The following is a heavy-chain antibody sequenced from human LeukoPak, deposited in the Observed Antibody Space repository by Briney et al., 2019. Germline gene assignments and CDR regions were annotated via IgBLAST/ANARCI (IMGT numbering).Heavy chain of an antibody. V-gene: IGHV3-66*01. CDR2: IYGGAST. CDR3: ARESYDILTGYYPYPYYYGMDV. J-gene: IGHJ6*02. Sequence: PGGSLRLSCAASTFIVSSNYMSWVRQTPGKGLEWVSVIYGGASTYYADSVKGRFTISRDNSKNTLYLQMNSLRAEDTAVYYCARESYDILTGYYPYPYYYGMDVWGQGTTVTVSS. D-gene: IGHD3-9*01. CDR1: TFIVSSNY.